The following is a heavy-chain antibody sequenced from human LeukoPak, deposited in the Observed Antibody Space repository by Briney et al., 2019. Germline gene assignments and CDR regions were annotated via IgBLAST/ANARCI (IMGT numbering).Heavy chain of an antibody. Sequence: ASVKVSCKASGYTFTSYDINWVRQATGQGLEWMGWMNPNSGNTGYAQKFQGRVTITRNTSISTAYMELSSLRSEDTAVYYCARANYDFWSGYYPRGSYWYFDLWGRGTLVTVSS. CDR3: ARANYDFWSGYYPRGSYWYFDL. J-gene: IGHJ2*01. D-gene: IGHD3-3*01. V-gene: IGHV1-8*03. CDR1: GYTFTSYD. CDR2: MNPNSGNT.